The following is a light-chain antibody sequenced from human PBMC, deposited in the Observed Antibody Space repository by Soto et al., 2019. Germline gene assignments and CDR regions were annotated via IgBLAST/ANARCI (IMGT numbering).Light chain of an antibody. CDR2: DTS. J-gene: IGKJ4*01. V-gene: IGKV3-11*01. Sequence: EIVLTQSPATLSLSPGERATLSCRASESVSDYIAWYQQKPGQPPRLVIYDTSKRATGVPARFSGSGSGTDFTLSISSLEPEDFAVYYCQQRTNWLTFGGGTKVEIK. CDR3: QQRTNWLT. CDR1: ESVSDY.